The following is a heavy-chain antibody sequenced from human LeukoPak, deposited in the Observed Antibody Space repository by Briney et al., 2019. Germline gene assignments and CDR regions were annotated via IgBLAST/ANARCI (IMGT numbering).Heavy chain of an antibody. CDR2: TKQDGIEK. Sequence: GGSLRLSCAASGLTFSSYWMDWVRQVPGKGLEWVANTKQDGIEKYFVGSVKGRFAISRDNAKNSLYLQMNSLRVEDTAVYYCAREGMVRGVPDAFDLWGQGTMVTVSS. CDR3: AREGMVRGVPDAFDL. CDR1: GLTFSSYW. V-gene: IGHV3-7*01. D-gene: IGHD3-10*01. J-gene: IGHJ3*01.